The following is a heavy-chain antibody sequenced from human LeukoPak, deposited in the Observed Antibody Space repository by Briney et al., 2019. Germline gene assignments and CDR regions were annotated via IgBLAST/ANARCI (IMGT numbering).Heavy chain of an antibody. Sequence: GGSLRLSCSASGFTFSNYAMHWVRQAPGKGLEYVPAISSNGGSTFYADSVKGRFTTSRDNSENTLYFQMNSLRAEDTAVYYCVKSTRVTTAYYYYGMDVWGQGTTVTVSS. J-gene: IGHJ6*02. CDR2: ISSNGGST. CDR3: VKSTRVTTAYYYYGMDV. D-gene: IGHD4-17*01. V-gene: IGHV3-64D*06. CDR1: GFTFSNYA.